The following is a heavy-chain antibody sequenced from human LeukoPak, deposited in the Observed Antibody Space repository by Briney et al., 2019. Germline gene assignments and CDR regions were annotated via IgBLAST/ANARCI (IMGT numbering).Heavy chain of an antibody. Sequence: GESLKISCKGSRYSFSSYYIAWVRHMPGKGLEWIGIIYPGDSDTRYSPSFQGQVTISADKSISTAYLQWSSLKASDTAMYYCTRGTAGGEASYSGQGTLVTVSS. CDR3: TRGTAGGEASY. CDR1: RYSFSSYY. J-gene: IGHJ4*02. CDR2: IYPGDSDT. V-gene: IGHV5-51*01. D-gene: IGHD2-21*02.